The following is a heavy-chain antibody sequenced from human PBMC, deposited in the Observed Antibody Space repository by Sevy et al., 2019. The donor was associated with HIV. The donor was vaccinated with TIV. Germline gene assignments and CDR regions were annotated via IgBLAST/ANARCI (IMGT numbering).Heavy chain of an antibody. Sequence: ASVKVSCKASGYTFTSYGISWVRQAPGQGLEWMGWISAYNGNTNYAQKLQGRVTMTTDTSTSTAYMELRSLRSDDTAVYYCAGDLFRSLAAAGYYYYGMDVWGQGTTVTVSS. CDR1: GYTFTSYG. CDR3: AGDLFRSLAAAGYYYYGMDV. V-gene: IGHV1-18*01. CDR2: ISAYNGNT. J-gene: IGHJ6*02. D-gene: IGHD6-13*01.